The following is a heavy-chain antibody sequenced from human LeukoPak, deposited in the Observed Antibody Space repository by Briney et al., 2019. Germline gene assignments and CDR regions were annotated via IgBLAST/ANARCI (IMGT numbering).Heavy chain of an antibody. D-gene: IGHD1-26*01. V-gene: IGHV4-38-2*02. CDR2: IYHSGRT. CDR1: GYSISSGYY. J-gene: IGHJ4*02. CDR3: ASWGATHHYFDS. Sequence: SETLSLTCTVSGYSISSGYYWGWIRQPPGKGLEWIGSIYHSGRTFYNPSLKSRVTISVDTSKNQFSLKLSSVTAADTAVYYCASWGATHHYFDSWGRGTLVTVSS.